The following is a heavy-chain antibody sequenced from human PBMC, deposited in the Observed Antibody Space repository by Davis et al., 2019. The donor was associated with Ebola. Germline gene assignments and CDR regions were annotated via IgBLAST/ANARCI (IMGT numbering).Heavy chain of an antibody. CDR3: ARDLTRHYYGMDV. Sequence: SETLSLTCTVSGGSISSYYWSWIRQPPGKGLEWIGYIYYSGSTNYNPSLKSRVTISVDTSKNQFSLKLSSVTAADTAVYYCARDLTRHYYGMDVWGKGTTVTVSS. CDR2: IYYSGST. J-gene: IGHJ6*04. V-gene: IGHV4-59*01. CDR1: GGSISSYY. D-gene: IGHD3-9*01.